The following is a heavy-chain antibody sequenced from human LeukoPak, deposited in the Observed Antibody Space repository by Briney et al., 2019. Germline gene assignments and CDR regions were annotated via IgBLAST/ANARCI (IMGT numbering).Heavy chain of an antibody. CDR2: IKSKTDGGTT. CDR1: GFTFSNAW. D-gene: IGHD2-8*01. CDR3: ATVGYCAHGVCTGFDY. Sequence: GGSLRLSCAASGFTFSNAWMNWVRQAPGKGLEWVGRIKSKTDGGTTDYAAPVKGRFTISKDDSRSTVYLQMNSLKTEDTAVYYCATVGYCAHGVCTGFDYWGQGTLVTVSS. V-gene: IGHV3-15*01. J-gene: IGHJ4*02.